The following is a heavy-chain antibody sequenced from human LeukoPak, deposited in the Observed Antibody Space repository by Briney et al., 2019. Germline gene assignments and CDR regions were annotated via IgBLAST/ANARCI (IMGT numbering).Heavy chain of an antibody. V-gene: IGHV3-7*01. J-gene: IGHJ4*02. CDR3: ARDSKSVPSSTSCSFFDY. D-gene: IGHD2-2*01. CDR1: GFTFSNAW. CDR2: INQDGSER. Sequence: PGGSLRLSCAASGFTFSNAWMSWVRQAPGKGLEWVANINQDGSERYYVDSVKGRFTISRDNTKNSVYLQMNSLRSEDTAVYYCARDSKSVPSSTSCSFFDYWGQGTLVTVSS.